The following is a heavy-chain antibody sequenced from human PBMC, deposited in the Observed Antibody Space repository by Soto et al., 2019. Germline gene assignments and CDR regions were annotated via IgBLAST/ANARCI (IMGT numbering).Heavy chain of an antibody. CDR3: ARDRDGGTYTYFDN. J-gene: IGHJ4*02. Sequence: QVQLVESGGGVVQPRRSLRLSCAASGFIFSAFGIHWVRQAPGKGLEWVAFLSHDGSNKYYADSVRGRFSISRDNSKNTVYLQMNSLRADDTAVYYCARDRDGGTYTYFDNWGQGTRVTVSS. CDR1: GFIFSAFG. V-gene: IGHV3-30*03. D-gene: IGHD1-26*01. CDR2: LSHDGSNK.